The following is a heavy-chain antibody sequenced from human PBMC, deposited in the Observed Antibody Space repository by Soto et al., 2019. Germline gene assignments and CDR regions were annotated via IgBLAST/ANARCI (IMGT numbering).Heavy chain of an antibody. J-gene: IGHJ4*02. V-gene: IGHV3-23*01. CDR1: GYTNNFNTYA. Sequence: EVQLLESGGGWVQPGGALRLSCAGSGYTNNFNTYAMSWVRQAPGKGLEWVAGISPTGGSTEYADSVKGRFTIPRDNSTDTLFLQMSSLRVEDAAVYFWANVKRDIVPTIVGGFDSRRRGTLVTVSS. CDR2: ISPTGGST. D-gene: IGHD5-12*01. CDR3: ANVKRDIVPTIVGGFDS.